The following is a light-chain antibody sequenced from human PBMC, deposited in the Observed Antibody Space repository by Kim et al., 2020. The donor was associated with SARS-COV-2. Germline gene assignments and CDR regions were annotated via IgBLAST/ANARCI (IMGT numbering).Light chain of an antibody. CDR3: QAWDSSVVV. CDR1: NLGNKY. CDR2: QDT. J-gene: IGLJ2*01. Sequence: SYELTQPPSVSVSPGQTATISCTGDNLGNKYVCLYQQKLGQSPVLVVYQDTTRPPGIPKRFSGSNSGITATLTFSGTQDMSEAVYFCQAWDSSVVVFGGG. V-gene: IGLV3-1*01.